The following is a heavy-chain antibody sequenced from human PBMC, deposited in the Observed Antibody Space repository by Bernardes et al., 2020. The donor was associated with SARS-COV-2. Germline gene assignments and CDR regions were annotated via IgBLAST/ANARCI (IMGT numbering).Heavy chain of an antibody. CDR3: GRLGSTVTTWYYFDY. D-gene: IGHD4-17*01. CDR1: GFTFSSYW. V-gene: IGHV3-74*01. Sequence: GGSLSLSCATSGFTFSSYWMHWVRQAPGKGPVWVSRINSDGSSTTYADSVKGRFTMSRDNAKNTLYLQMNSLRAEDTAVYYFGRLGSTVTTWYYFDYWGQGTLVTVSS. J-gene: IGHJ4*02. CDR2: INSDGSST.